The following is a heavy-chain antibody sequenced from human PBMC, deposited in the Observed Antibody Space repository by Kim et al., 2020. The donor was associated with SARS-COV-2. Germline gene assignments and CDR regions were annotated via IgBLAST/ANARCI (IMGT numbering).Heavy chain of an antibody. Sequence: GGSLRLSCAASGFTFSSSAMHWVRQAPGKGLEWVAVIWYAGSKQYYVDSVKGRFTISRDNSKNTLYLQMNSLKVEDTALYYCARGVTATLGWLDSWGRGTQGTVSS. D-gene: IGHD1-7*01. V-gene: IGHV3-33*01. J-gene: IGHJ5*01. CDR3: ARGVTATLGWLDS. CDR2: IWYAGSKQ. CDR1: GFTFSSSA.